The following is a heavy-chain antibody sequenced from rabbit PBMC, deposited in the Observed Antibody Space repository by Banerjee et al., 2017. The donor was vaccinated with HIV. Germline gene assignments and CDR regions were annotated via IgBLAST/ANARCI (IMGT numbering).Heavy chain of an antibody. CDR1: GFTFSSYW. J-gene: IGHJ4*01. Sequence: QSLEESGGDLVKPGASLTLTCTASGFTFSSYWIYWVRQAPGKGLEWIACIDAGSSGRTAYANWAKGRFTISKTSSPTVTLQMTSLTAADTATYFCARGTGGAGDGLNLRGPGTLVTVS. CDR2: IDAGSSGRT. V-gene: IGHV1S40*01. CDR3: ARGTGGAGDGLNL. D-gene: IGHD4-2*01.